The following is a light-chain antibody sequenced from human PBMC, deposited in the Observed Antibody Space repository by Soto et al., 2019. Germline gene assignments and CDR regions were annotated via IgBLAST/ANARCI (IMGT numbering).Light chain of an antibody. J-gene: IGKJ1*01. V-gene: IGKV3-20*01. Sequence: EIVLTQSPATLSLSPGERATLSCGASRSITNNYLAWYQQKHGQAPILLVYGASIRSTGVTDRFAGSGSGTHFTLTINRLEPEDFAVYYCQQYSSSPQTFGQGTKVEIK. CDR2: GAS. CDR3: QQYSSSPQT. CDR1: RSITNNY.